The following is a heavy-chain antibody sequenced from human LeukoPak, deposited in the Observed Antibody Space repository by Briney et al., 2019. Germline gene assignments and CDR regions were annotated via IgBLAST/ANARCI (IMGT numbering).Heavy chain of an antibody. CDR2: ISSSSSYI. CDR1: GFTFSSYW. V-gene: IGHV3-21*01. CDR3: AKPYYYGSRSYMDY. J-gene: IGHJ4*02. Sequence: PGGSLRLSCAASGFTFSSYWMHWVRQAPGKGPEWVSSISSSSSYIYYADSVKGRFTVSRDNAKNSLYLQMNSLRAEDTAVYYCAKPYYYGSRSYMDYWGQGTLVTVSS. D-gene: IGHD3-10*01.